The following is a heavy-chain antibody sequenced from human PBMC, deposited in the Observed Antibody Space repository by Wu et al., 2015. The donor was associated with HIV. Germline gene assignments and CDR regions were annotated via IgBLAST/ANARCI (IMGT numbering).Heavy chain of an antibody. Sequence: QVQLVQSGAEVKKPGSSVKVSCKASGGTFSSYAISWVRQAPGQGLEWMGRIIPIFGTANYAQKFQGRVTITADESTSTAYMELSSLRSEDTAVYYCARDLLRRGELTLTDYWGQGTLVTVSS. J-gene: IGHJ4*02. V-gene: IGHV1-69*13. D-gene: IGHD3-10*01. CDR1: GGTFSSYA. CDR3: ARDLLRRGELTLTDY. CDR2: IIPIFGTA.